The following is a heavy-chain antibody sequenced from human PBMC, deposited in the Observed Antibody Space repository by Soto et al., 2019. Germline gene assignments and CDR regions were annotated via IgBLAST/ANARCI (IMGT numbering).Heavy chain of an antibody. CDR3: ARDLRSTDYYFDL. D-gene: IGHD2-2*01. CDR1: GYTFSNYV. J-gene: IGHJ2*01. Sequence: QVQLVQSGGEVKNPGASVKVSCKASGYTFSNYVISWVRQAPGQGLEWMGWINGYNGDANYAQNLQGRVTVTTDTSTNTVYMEVRSLRFDDTAVYYCARDLRSTDYYFDLWGRGTLVIVSS. V-gene: IGHV1-18*01. CDR2: INGYNGDA.